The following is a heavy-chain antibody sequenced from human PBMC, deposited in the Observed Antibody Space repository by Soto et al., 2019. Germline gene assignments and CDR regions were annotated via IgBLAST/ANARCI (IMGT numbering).Heavy chain of an antibody. D-gene: IGHD5-12*01. J-gene: IGHJ5*02. V-gene: IGHV1-3*01. CDR3: ARRATIVNWFDP. CDR1: GYTFTSYA. CDR2: INAGNGNT. Sequence: GASVKVSCKASGYTFTSYAMHWVRQAPGQRLEWMGWINAGNGNTKYSQKLQGRVTMTTDTSTSTAYMELRSLRSDDTAVYYCARRATIVNWFDPWGQGTLVTVSS.